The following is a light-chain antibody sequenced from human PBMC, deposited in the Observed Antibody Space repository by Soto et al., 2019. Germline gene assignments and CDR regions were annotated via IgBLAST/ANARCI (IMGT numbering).Light chain of an antibody. V-gene: IGLV2-14*01. Sequence: QSALAQPASVSGSPGQSITISCTGSSSDIAGFNYVSWYQQYPGKAPELLIYQVTSRASGVSHRFSGSKFGDTASLTISGLQPEDEAEYYCNSYSSSTFYVFGTGTRSPS. CDR3: NSYSSSTFYV. J-gene: IGLJ1*01. CDR1: SSDIAGFNY. CDR2: QVT.